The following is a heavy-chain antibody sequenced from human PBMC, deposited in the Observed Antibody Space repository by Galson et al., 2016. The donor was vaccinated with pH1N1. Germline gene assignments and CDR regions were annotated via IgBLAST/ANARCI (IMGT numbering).Heavy chain of an antibody. Sequence: SLRLSCAASGFTFSSYAMAWVRQAPGKGLECVSTITGSGGGTYYADSVKGRFTFSRDNPKNTLYLQMNSLRAEDTAVYYCAKAPTVTANGRTYFDYWGQGVRVIVSS. D-gene: IGHD4-11*01. CDR2: ITGSGGGT. CDR3: AKAPTVTANGRTYFDY. V-gene: IGHV3-23*01. CDR1: GFTFSSYA. J-gene: IGHJ4*02.